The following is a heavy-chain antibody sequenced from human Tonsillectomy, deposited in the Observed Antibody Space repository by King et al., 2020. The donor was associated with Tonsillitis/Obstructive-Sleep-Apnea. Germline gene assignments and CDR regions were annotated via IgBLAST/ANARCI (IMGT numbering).Heavy chain of an antibody. Sequence: QLVQSGGGLVKPGGSLILSCAASGFTFSDYYMSWIRQAPGKGLEWVSDISSSSSYTNYADSVKGRFTISRDNAKNSLYLQMNSLRAEDTAVYYCAREISDCYDYWGQGTLVTVSS. CDR2: ISSSSSYT. CDR1: GFTFSDYY. CDR3: AREISDCYDY. V-gene: IGHV3-11*05. D-gene: IGHD2-21*01. J-gene: IGHJ4*02.